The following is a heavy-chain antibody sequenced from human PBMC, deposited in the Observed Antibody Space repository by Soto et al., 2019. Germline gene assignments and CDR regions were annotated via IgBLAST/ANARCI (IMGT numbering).Heavy chain of an antibody. Sequence: ASETLSLTCTVSGGSISSYYWSWIRQPPGKGLEWIGYIYYSGSTNYNPSLKSRVTISVDTSKNQFSLKLSSVTAADTAVYYCASSPPGRFGEFSWFDPWGQGTLVTVSS. D-gene: IGHD3-10*01. CDR1: GGSISSYY. CDR2: IYYSGST. V-gene: IGHV4-59*01. J-gene: IGHJ5*02. CDR3: ASSPPGRFGEFSWFDP.